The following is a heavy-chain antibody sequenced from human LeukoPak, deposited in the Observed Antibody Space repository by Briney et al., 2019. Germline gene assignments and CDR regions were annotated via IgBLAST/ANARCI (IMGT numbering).Heavy chain of an antibody. V-gene: IGHV1-69*13. Sequence: SVKVSCKASGGTFSSYAISWVRQAPGQGLEWMGGIIPIFGTANYAQKFQGRVTIAADESTSTAYMELSSLRSEDTAVYYCARVDIVVVPAATDYYYGMDVWGQGTTVTVSS. D-gene: IGHD2-2*03. J-gene: IGHJ6*02. CDR3: ARVDIVVVPAATDYYYGMDV. CDR2: IIPIFGTA. CDR1: GGTFSSYA.